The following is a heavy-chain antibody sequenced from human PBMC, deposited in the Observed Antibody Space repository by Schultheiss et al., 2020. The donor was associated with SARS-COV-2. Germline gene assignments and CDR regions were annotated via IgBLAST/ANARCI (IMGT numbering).Heavy chain of an antibody. CDR3: ARGWATSGGYYYHYYYMDV. CDR1: GGSFSGYY. Sequence: ETLSLTCAVYGGSFSGYYWSWIRQPPGKGLEWIGYIYYSGSTNYNPSLKSRVTISVDTSKNQFSLKLSSVTAADTAVYYCARGWATSGGYYYHYYYMDVWGKGTTVTVSS. V-gene: IGHV4-59*01. CDR2: IYYSGST. J-gene: IGHJ6*03. D-gene: IGHD5-12*01.